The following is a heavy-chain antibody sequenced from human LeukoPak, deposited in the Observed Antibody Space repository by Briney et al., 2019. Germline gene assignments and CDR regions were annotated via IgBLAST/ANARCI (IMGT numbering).Heavy chain of an antibody. D-gene: IGHD6-19*01. CDR3: ARHRVAGTPGGGGYFDY. CDR1: GGSFSGYY. J-gene: IGHJ4*02. CDR2: INHSGST. V-gene: IGHV4-34*01. Sequence: PSETLSLTCAVYGGSFSGYYWSWIRQPPGKGLEWIGEINHSGSTNYNPSLKSRVTISVDTSKNQFSLKLSSVTAADTAVYYCARHRVAGTPGGGGYFDYWGQGTLVTASS.